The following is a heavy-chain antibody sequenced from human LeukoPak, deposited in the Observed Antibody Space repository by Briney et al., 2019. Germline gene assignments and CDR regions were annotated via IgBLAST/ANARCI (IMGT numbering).Heavy chain of an antibody. V-gene: IGHV1-18*04. J-gene: IGHJ6*03. CDR2: ISGYNGTT. CDR1: GYTFTGYY. Sequence: GASVKVSCKASGYTFTGYYMHWVRQAPGQGLEWMGWISGYNGTTNYAQKFQGRVTMTTDTSTSTAYMELRSLRSDDTAVYYCARAGVINLTHYYYYMDVWGKGTTVTISS. D-gene: IGHD3-10*01. CDR3: ARAGVINLTHYYYYMDV.